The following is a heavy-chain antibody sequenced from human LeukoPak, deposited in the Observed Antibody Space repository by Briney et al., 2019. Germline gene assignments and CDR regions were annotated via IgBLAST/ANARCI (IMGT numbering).Heavy chain of an antibody. CDR1: GFTFSTYA. V-gene: IGHV3-30*04. D-gene: IGHD3-3*01. CDR2: VSHDGTNS. CDR3: AREAYSSFWRGYSHWFDP. Sequence: GGSLRLSCAASGFTFSTYAIHGVRQAPGKGLEWVAVVSHDGTNSFYADSVRGRFTISRDNSQNTLYLQLNSLRPEDTAVYYCAREAYSSFWRGYSHWFDPWGLGTLVTVSS. J-gene: IGHJ5*02.